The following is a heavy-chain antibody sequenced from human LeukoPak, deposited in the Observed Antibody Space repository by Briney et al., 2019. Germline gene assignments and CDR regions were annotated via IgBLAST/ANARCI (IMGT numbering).Heavy chain of an antibody. D-gene: IGHD4-23*01. CDR1: GYSFTSCW. CDR2: IDPSDSYT. J-gene: IGHJ4*02. Sequence: PGESLRISCKCSGYSFTSCWIRWVRQMPGKGLEWMGRIDPSDSYTNYSPSFQGHVTVSADKSISTAYLQWSSLKASGTAMYYCARHDGGNYSDKNPYVYFDYWGQGTLVTVSS. CDR3: ARHDGGNYSDKNPYVYFDY. V-gene: IGHV5-10-1*01.